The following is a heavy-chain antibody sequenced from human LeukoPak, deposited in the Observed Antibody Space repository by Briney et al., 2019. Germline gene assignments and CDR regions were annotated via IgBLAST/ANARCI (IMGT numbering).Heavy chain of an antibody. CDR3: AGGWSSYYAFDY. J-gene: IGHJ4*02. CDR1: GYTFTGYY. CDR2: IDPRSGGT. V-gene: IGHV1-2*02. D-gene: IGHD3-3*01. Sequence: ASVKVSCKTSGYTFTGYYLHWVRRAPGQGLEWMGWIDPRSGGTNYARKFQGRVTMTRDTSISTGYLKLSGLTSDDTALYYCAGGWSSYYAFDYWGQGTLVTVSS.